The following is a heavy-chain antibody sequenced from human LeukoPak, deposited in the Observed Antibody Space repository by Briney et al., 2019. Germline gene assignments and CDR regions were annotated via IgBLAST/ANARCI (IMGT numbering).Heavy chain of an antibody. D-gene: IGHD1-1*01. V-gene: IGHV3-23*01. Sequence: PEGSLRLSCAASGFTFSSYAMSWVRQAPGKGLEWVSAISGSGGSTYYADSVKGRFTISRDNSKNTLYLQMNSLRAEDTAVYYCARVTTGTPTVGDYWGQGTLVTVSS. CDR1: GFTFSSYA. J-gene: IGHJ4*02. CDR3: ARVTTGTPTVGDY. CDR2: ISGSGGST.